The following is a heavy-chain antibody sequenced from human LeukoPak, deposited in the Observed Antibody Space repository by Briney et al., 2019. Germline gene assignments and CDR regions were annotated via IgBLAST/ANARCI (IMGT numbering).Heavy chain of an antibody. V-gene: IGHV1-24*01. Sequence: ASVKVSCKASGYTFTGYHMHWVRQAPGKGLEWMGGFDPEDGETIYAQKFQGRVTMTEDTSSDTAYMELSSLRSEDTAIYFCATSLKFPFIMGATFYFDNWGQGTLVTVSS. CDR1: GYTFTGYH. CDR3: ATSLKFPFIMGATFYFDN. CDR2: FDPEDGET. J-gene: IGHJ4*02. D-gene: IGHD1-26*01.